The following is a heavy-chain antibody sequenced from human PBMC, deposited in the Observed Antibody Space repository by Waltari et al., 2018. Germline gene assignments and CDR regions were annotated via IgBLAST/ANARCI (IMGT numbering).Heavy chain of an antibody. J-gene: IGHJ4*02. CDR3: ARGGTVTDFDY. V-gene: IGHV3-13*01. CDR2: IGAADDT. Sequence: EVQLVASGGGLVPPEGSLRLSCAASEFTLCGYDMHWVRQAPDKGLEWVSSIGAADDTYHSDSVKGRFTISREDAKNSFHLQMDSLRAEDTAMYYCARGGTVTDFDYWGQGTLVTVSS. D-gene: IGHD4-17*01. CDR1: EFTLCGYD.